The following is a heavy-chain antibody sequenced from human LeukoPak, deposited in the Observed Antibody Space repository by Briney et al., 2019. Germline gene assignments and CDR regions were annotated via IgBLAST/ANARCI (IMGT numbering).Heavy chain of an antibody. D-gene: IGHD5-12*01. Sequence: ASVKVSCKVSRYTLTELSMHWVRQAPGKGLEWMGGFDPEDGETIYAQKFQGRVTMTEDTSTDTAYMELSSLRSEDTAVYYCATAPGTLRFFDYWGQGTLVTVSS. CDR3: ATAPGTLRFFDY. CDR1: RYTLTELS. J-gene: IGHJ4*02. V-gene: IGHV1-24*01. CDR2: FDPEDGET.